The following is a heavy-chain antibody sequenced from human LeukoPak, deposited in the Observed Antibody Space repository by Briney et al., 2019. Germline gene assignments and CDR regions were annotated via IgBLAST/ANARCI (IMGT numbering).Heavy chain of an antibody. J-gene: IGHJ4*02. CDR1: GFTFSSYA. CDR3: AKDLSYYDSSGPFDY. Sequence: GGSLRLSCAASGFTFSSYAMSWVRQAPGKGLEWVAVISYDGSNKYYADSVKGRFTISRDNSKNTLYLQMNSLRAEDTAVYYCAKDLSYYDSSGPFDYWGQGTLVTVSS. V-gene: IGHV3-30*18. CDR2: ISYDGSNK. D-gene: IGHD3-22*01.